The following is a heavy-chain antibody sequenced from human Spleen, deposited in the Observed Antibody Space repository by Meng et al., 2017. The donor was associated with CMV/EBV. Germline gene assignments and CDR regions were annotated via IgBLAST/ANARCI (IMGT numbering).Heavy chain of an antibody. CDR1: GYTFTGYY. J-gene: IGHJ5*02. Sequence: ASVKVSCKASGYTFTGYYMHWVRQAPGQGLEWMGWINPNRGGTNYAQKFQGRVTMTRDTSISTAYMELSRLRSDDTAVYYCAGTDYDILTGYYEGFDPWGQGTLVTVSS. CDR3: AGTDYDILTGYYEGFDP. CDR2: INPNRGGT. V-gene: IGHV1-2*02. D-gene: IGHD3-9*01.